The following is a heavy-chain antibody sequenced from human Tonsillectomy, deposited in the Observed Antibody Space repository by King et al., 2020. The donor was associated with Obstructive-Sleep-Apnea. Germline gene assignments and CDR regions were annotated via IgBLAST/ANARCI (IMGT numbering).Heavy chain of an antibody. J-gene: IGHJ4*02. CDR2: INPNSGGT. CDR3: ATVAVATATFYFDY. D-gene: IGHD4-17*01. Sequence: QLVQSGAEMKKPGASVKVSCKASGYTFTGYYIHWVRQAPGHGLEWMGWINPNSGGTNYDQRFQGRVTMTRDTSTSTAYMELSSLRSDDTAVYYCATVAVATATFYFDYWGQGTLVTVSS. V-gene: IGHV1-2*02. CDR1: GYTFTGYY.